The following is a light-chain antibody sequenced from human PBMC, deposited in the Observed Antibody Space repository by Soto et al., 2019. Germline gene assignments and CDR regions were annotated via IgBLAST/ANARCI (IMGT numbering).Light chain of an antibody. CDR1: SGHSTYD. CDR2: LYSDGRH. CDR3: QTWDTGFWV. Sequence: QSVLTQSPSASASLGASVKLTCTLSSGHSTYDITWHQQRPEKSPRFLMRLYSDGRHSKGDGIPDRFSGSSSGAERHLTISSLQSEDEADYFCQTWDTGFWVFGGGTKLTVL. V-gene: IGLV4-69*01. J-gene: IGLJ3*02.